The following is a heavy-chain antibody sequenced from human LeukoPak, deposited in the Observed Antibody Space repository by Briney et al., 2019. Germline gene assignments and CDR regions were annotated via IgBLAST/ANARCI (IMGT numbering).Heavy chain of an antibody. D-gene: IGHD5-24*01. CDR2: FSGSGGST. J-gene: IGHJ5*02. V-gene: IGHV3-23*01. Sequence: GGSLRLSCAASGFTFSSYAMSWVRQAPGKGLEWVSAFSGSGGSTYYADSVKGRFTISRDNSKNTLYLQMNSLRAEDTAVYYCARQAASDGWFDPWGQGTLVTVSS. CDR3: ARQAASDGWFDP. CDR1: GFTFSSYA.